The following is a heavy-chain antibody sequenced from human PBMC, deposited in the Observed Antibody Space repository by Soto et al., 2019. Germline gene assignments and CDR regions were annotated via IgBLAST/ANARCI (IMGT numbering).Heavy chain of an antibody. J-gene: IGHJ4*02. Sequence: GGSLRLSCAASGFTFSSYAMSWVRQAPGKGLEWVSAISGSGGSTYYADSVKGRFTISRDNSKNTLYLQMNSLRAEDTAVYYCAKERDRPTIPIVVVPAAFDYWGQGTLVTVSS. CDR3: AKERDRPTIPIVVVPAAFDY. V-gene: IGHV3-23*01. CDR1: GFTFSSYA. CDR2: ISGSGGST. D-gene: IGHD2-2*01.